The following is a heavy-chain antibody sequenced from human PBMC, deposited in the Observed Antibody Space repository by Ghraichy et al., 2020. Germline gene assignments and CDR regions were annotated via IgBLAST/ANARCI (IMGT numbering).Heavy chain of an antibody. CDR2: IRSKAYGGTT. V-gene: IGHV3-49*03. CDR1: GFTFGDYA. D-gene: IGHD3-22*01. Sequence: GGSLRLSCTPSGFTFGDYAMSWFRQAPGKGLEWVGFIRSKAYGGTTEYAASVKGRFTISRDDSKSIAYLQMNSLKTEDTAVYYCTSSYDSSDYYFYWYFDLWGRGTLVTVSS. CDR3: TSSYDSSDYYFYWYFDL. J-gene: IGHJ2*01.